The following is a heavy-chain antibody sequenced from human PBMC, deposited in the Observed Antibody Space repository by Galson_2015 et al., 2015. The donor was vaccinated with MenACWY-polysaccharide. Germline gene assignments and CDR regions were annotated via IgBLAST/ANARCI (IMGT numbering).Heavy chain of an antibody. V-gene: IGHV3-74*01. Sequence: SLRLSCATSGFTFSTYWMHWVRQAPGKGPVWVSCINSDGSGTNYADSVKGRFTISRDNAKNTLYLQMNSLRAEDTAVYYCAVYCSSAKCYSGIPSGGQGTLVTVSS. CDR3: AVYCSSAKCYSGIPS. D-gene: IGHD2-2*02. CDR2: INSDGSGT. CDR1: GFTFSTYW. J-gene: IGHJ4*02.